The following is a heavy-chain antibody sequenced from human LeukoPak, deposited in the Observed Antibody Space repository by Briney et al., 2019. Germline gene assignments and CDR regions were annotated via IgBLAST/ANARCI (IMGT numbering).Heavy chain of an antibody. CDR1: GFTFSDYY. D-gene: IGHD6-13*01. J-gene: IGHJ4*02. V-gene: IGHV3-11*03. Sequence: GGSLRLSCAASGFTFSDYYMSWIRQAPGKGLEWVSHVSSFSNFRSYADSVKGRFTISRDNAKNSLYLQVNSLRAEDTAVYYCARPTIAAAGNFEYWGQGTLVTVSS. CDR3: ARPTIAAAGNFEY. CDR2: VSSFSNFR.